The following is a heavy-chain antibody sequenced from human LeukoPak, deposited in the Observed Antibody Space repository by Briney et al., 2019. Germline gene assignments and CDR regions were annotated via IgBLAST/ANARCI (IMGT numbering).Heavy chain of an antibody. D-gene: IGHD5-18*01. CDR3: ARRGYSYGYPDGMDV. CDR1: GYTFTSYG. Sequence: ASVKVSCKASGYTFTSYGISWVRRAPGQGLEWMGRIIPILGIANYAQKFQGRVTITADKSTSTAYMELSSLRSEDTAVYYCARRGYSYGYPDGMDVWGQGTTVTVSS. CDR2: IIPILGIA. J-gene: IGHJ6*02. V-gene: IGHV1-69*04.